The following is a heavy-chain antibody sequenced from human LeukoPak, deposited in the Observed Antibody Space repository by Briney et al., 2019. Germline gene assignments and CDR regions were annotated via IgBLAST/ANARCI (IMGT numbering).Heavy chain of an antibody. J-gene: IGHJ4*02. CDR3: ARQTGSGLFILP. Sequence: SETLSLTCTVSGVSISSSNSYWGWIRQPPGKGLEWIGSIYYSGNTYYNASLKSRFSISIDTSKNQFSLRLTSVTAADTAVYYCARQTGSGLFILPGGQETLVTVSS. V-gene: IGHV4-39*01. CDR2: IYYSGNT. CDR1: GVSISSSNSY. D-gene: IGHD3/OR15-3a*01.